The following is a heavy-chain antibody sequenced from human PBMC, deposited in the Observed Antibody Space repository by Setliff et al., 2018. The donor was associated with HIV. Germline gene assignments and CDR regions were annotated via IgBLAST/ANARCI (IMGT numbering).Heavy chain of an antibody. Sequence: PSETLSLTCNVSGDPISNHYWNWIRQPPGKGLEWIATIYNSGNSVSNPSLKSRVTILIDTSKNHFSLTLNSVTAADSAVYYCARVEAKVRGATYGMDVWGQGTTVTVSS. CDR1: GDPISNHY. J-gene: IGHJ6*02. CDR3: ARVEAKVRGATYGMDV. V-gene: IGHV4-59*11. CDR2: IYNSGNS. D-gene: IGHD3-10*01.